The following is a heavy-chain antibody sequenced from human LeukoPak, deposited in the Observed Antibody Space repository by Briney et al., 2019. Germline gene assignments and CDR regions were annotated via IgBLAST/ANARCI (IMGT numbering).Heavy chain of an antibody. CDR2: IKQDGSEK. V-gene: IGHV3-7*01. CDR1: GFTFSSYW. CDR3: AREGYSYLVYYFDY. Sequence: PGGSLRLSCAASGFTFSSYWMSWVRQAPGKGLEWVANIKQDGSEKYYVDSVKGRFTISRDNAKNSLYLQMNSLRAEDTAVYCRAREGYSYLVYYFDYWGQGTLVTVSS. D-gene: IGHD5-18*01. J-gene: IGHJ4*02.